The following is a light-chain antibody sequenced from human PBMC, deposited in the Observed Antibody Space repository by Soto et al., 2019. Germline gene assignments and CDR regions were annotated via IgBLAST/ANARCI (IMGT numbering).Light chain of an antibody. J-gene: IGKJ5*01. CDR1: QNVLYSSDNKNY. V-gene: IGKV4-1*01. CDR2: WTS. CDR3: QQYYSSPPT. Sequence: DIVMTQSPDSLAVSLGERATINCKSSQNVLYSSDNKNYLSWYQQQPGQPPKLLIYWTSTRESGVPDRFSGSGSATDFTLTISSLQAEDVAVYYCQQYYSSPPTFGQGTRLEIK.